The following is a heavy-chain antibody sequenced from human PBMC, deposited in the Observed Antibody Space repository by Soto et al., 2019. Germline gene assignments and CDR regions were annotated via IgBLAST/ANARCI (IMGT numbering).Heavy chain of an antibody. Sequence: QVQLVESGGGVVQPGRSLRLSCAASGFTFSSYGMHWVRQAPGKGLEWVAVISYDGSNKYYADSVKGRFTIPRDNSKNTLYLQMNSLRAEDTAVYYCAKDRDSSGWYLDWFDPWGQGTLVTVSS. J-gene: IGHJ5*02. CDR2: ISYDGSNK. CDR1: GFTFSSYG. D-gene: IGHD6-19*01. CDR3: AKDRDSSGWYLDWFDP. V-gene: IGHV3-30*18.